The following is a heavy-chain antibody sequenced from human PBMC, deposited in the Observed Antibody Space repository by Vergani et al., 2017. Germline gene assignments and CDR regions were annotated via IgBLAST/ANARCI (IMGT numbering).Heavy chain of an antibody. J-gene: IGHJ4*02. CDR1: GGTFSSYA. D-gene: IGHD3-22*01. CDR3: ATYDSSGYVDY. CDR2: IIPILGIA. Sequence: QVQLVQSGAEVKKPGSSVKVSCKASGGTFSSYAISWVRQAPGQGLEWMGRIIPILGIANYAQKFQGRVTMTTDTSTSTAYMELRSLRSDDTAVYYCATYDSSGYVDYWGQGTLVTVSS. V-gene: IGHV1-69*04.